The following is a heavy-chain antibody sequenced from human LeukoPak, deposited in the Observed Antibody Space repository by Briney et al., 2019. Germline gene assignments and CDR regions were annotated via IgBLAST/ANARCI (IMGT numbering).Heavy chain of an antibody. V-gene: IGHV4-59*01. CDR3: ARDFTMVRGVTGYYYMDV. J-gene: IGHJ6*03. D-gene: IGHD3-10*01. CDR1: GGFISSYY. CDR2: IYYSGST. Sequence: SETLSLTCTVSGGFISSYYWSWIRQPPGKGLEWIGYIYYSGSTNYNPSLKSRVTISVDTSKNQFSLKLSSVTAADTAVYYCARDFTMVRGVTGYYYMDVWGKGTTVTISS.